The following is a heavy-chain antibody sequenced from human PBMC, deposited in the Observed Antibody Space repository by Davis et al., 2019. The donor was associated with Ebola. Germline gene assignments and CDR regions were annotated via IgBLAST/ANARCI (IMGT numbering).Heavy chain of an antibody. CDR2: IIPIFGTA. Sequence: SVKVSCKASGYTFTSYGISWVRQAPGQGLEWMGGIIPIFGTANYAQKFQGRVTITADESTSTAYMELSSLRSEDTAVYYCARVKYQPMGGIRSYYYYYGMDVWGQGTTVTVSS. J-gene: IGHJ6*02. V-gene: IGHV1-69*13. CDR3: ARVKYQPMGGIRSYYYYYGMDV. D-gene: IGHD2-2*01. CDR1: GYTFTSYG.